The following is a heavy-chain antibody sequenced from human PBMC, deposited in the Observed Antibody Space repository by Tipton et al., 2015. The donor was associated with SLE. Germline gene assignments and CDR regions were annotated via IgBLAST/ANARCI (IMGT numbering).Heavy chain of an antibody. CDR2: IYTSGST. V-gene: IGHV4-61*09. CDR1: GGSISSGSYY. Sequence: TLSLTCTVSGGSISSGSYYWSWIRQPAGKALEWIGYIYTSGSTNYNPSLKSRVTISVDTSKNQFSLKLSSVTAADTAVYYCARGGAVDATDYWGQGTLVTVSS. J-gene: IGHJ4*02. D-gene: IGHD6-19*01. CDR3: ARGGAVDATDY.